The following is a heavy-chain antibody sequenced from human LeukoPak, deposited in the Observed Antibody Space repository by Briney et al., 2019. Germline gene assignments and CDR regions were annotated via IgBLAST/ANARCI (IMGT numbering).Heavy chain of an antibody. Sequence: GGSLRLSCATSGFTFSNYWMHWVRQAPGKGLVWVSRINSDGSLTDYADSVKGRFTISRDNSKNTLYLQMNSLRAEDTAVYYCARAPYCGGDCYTGDYWGQGTLVTVSS. CDR2: INSDGSLT. D-gene: IGHD2-21*02. V-gene: IGHV3-74*01. CDR1: GFTFSNYW. CDR3: ARAPYCGGDCYTGDY. J-gene: IGHJ4*02.